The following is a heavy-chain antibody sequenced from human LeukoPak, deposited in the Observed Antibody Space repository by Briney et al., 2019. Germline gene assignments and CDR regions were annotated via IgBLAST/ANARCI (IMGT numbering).Heavy chain of an antibody. Sequence: GGSLRLSRAASGFTFSNYWMHWVRQAPGKGLVWVSRIKSDGSNYYADSVKGRFTIFRDNAKNTLYLQMNSLRAEDTAVYYCARGMSGYYGMDVWGQGTTVTVSS. V-gene: IGHV3-74*01. CDR1: GFTFSNYW. CDR3: ARGMSGYYGMDV. J-gene: IGHJ6*02. CDR2: IKSDGSN.